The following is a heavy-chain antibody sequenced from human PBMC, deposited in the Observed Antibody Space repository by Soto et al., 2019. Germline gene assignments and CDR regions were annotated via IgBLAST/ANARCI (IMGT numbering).Heavy chain of an antibody. D-gene: IGHD4-17*01. CDR1: GFTFSSYG. J-gene: IGHJ6*02. CDR2: ISYDGSNK. V-gene: IGHV3-30*18. Sequence: PGGSLRLSCAASGFTFSSYGMHWVRQAPGKGLEWVAVISYDGSNKYYADSVKGRFTISRDNSKNTLYLQMNSLRAEDTAVYYCAKPFYGGNYYYYGMDVWGQGTTVTVS. CDR3: AKPFYGGNYYYYGMDV.